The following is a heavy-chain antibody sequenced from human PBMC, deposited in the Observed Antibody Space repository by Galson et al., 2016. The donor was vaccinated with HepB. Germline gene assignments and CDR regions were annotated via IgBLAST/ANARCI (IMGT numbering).Heavy chain of an antibody. CDR2: IGSIGTTI. D-gene: IGHD6-19*01. CDR1: GFTLSNYY. J-gene: IGHJ4*02. Sequence: SLRLSCAASGFTLSNYYMSWIRQAPGKGLEWVSYIGSIGTTITIHYADSVKGRFIISRDDAKNSLYLQMNSLRAEDTAVYYCARDMSSGWYWVYFDYWGQGTLVTVSS. V-gene: IGHV3-11*04. CDR3: ARDMSSGWYWVYFDY.